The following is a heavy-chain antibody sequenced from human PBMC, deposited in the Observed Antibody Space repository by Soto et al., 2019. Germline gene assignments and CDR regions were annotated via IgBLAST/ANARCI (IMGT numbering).Heavy chain of an antibody. CDR1: GGTFSTYT. J-gene: IGHJ5*02. V-gene: IGHV1-69*01. CDR2: IIPIFGRA. D-gene: IGHD3-22*01. Sequence: QVQLVQSGAEVKKPGSSVKVSCKSSGGTFSTYTLAWVRQAPVQGLEWVGGIIPIFGRANYPQKFKCRVTITADESTSTASMELSSLSSEATAVYYWARSQDTSGYWNSCFDPWGQGTLVTVSS. CDR3: ARSQDTSGYWNSCFDP.